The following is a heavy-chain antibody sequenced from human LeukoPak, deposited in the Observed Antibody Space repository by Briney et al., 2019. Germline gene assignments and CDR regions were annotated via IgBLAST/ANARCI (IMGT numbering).Heavy chain of an antibody. J-gene: IGHJ4*02. D-gene: IGHD3-3*01. V-gene: IGHV3-23*01. Sequence: GGSLRLSCAASGFTFSSYAMSWVRRAPGKGLEWVPAISGSGGSTYYADSVKGRFTISRDNSKNTLYLQMDSLGAEDTAEYYCATMGYDFWSGYWPDYWGQGTLVTVSS. CDR3: ATMGYDFWSGYWPDY. CDR1: GFTFSSYA. CDR2: ISGSGGST.